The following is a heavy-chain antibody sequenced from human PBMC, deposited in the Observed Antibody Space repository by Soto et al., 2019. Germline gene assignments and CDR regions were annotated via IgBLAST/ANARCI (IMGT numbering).Heavy chain of an antibody. CDR3: ARDGGSSRTNEGYYYYGMDV. CDR1: GFTFSSYG. V-gene: IGHV3-33*01. J-gene: IGHJ6*02. CDR2: IWYEGSNK. Sequence: GGSLRLSCAASGFTFSSYGMHCVRQAPGKGLEWVAVIWYEGSNKYYADTVKGRFTISRDNSKNTLYLQMNSLRAEDTAVYYCARDGGSSRTNEGYYYYGMDVWGQGT. D-gene: IGHD6-13*01.